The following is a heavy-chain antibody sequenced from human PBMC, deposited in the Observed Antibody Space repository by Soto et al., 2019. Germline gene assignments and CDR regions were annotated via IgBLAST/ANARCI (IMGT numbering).Heavy chain of an antibody. CDR1: GFTFSSYG. CDR3: AKSPVLPAASPYYFGY. D-gene: IGHD2-2*01. J-gene: IGHJ4*02. V-gene: IGHV3-33*06. Sequence: GGSLRLSCAASGFTFSSYGMHWVRQAPGKGLEWVAVIWYDGSNKYYADSVKGRFTISRDNSKNTLYLQMNSLRAEDTAVYYCAKSPVLPAASPYYFGYWGQGTLVTVSS. CDR2: IWYDGSNK.